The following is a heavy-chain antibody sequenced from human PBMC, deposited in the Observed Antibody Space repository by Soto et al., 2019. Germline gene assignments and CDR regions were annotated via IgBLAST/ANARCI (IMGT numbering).Heavy chain of an antibody. Sequence: QVQLQESGPGLVRPSETLSLTCTVSGGSMSSYRWSWIRQPAGKGLEWIGRLNTYGNTHYNPSLKGRVAESVDTSRNQSFLPLRSVPPADPGVYHCGRESGETWDYEASWGHGTPVTVSS. CDR2: LNTYGNT. V-gene: IGHV4-4*07. D-gene: IGHD1-7*01. CDR1: GGSMSSYR. J-gene: IGHJ5*01. CDR3: GRESGETWDYEAS.